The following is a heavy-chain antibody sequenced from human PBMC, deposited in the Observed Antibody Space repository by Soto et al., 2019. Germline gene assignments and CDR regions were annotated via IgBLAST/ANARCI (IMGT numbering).Heavy chain of an antibody. D-gene: IGHD5-12*01. V-gene: IGHV1-3*01. CDR1: GYTFTSYA. J-gene: IGHJ4*02. Sequence: QVQLVQSGAEVKKPGASVKVSCKASGYTFTSYAMHWVRQAPGQRLEWMGWINAGNGNTKYSQKFQGRVTITRDTSASTAYMELSSLRSEDTAVYYCASDRGPYSGYDSPFLDYWGQGTLVTVSS. CDR3: ASDRGPYSGYDSPFLDY. CDR2: INAGNGNT.